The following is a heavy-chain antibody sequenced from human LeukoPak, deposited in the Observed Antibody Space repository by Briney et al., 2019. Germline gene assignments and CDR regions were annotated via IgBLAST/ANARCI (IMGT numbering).Heavy chain of an antibody. CDR2: INHSGST. V-gene: IGHV4-34*01. D-gene: IGHD3-10*01. CDR3: AREKTAITMVRGVKGGYFDY. CDR1: GGSFSGYY. J-gene: IGHJ4*02. Sequence: SETLSLTCAVYGGSFSGYYWSWIRQPPGKGLEWIGEINHSGSTNYNPSLKSRVTISVDTSKNQFSLKLSSVTAADTAVYYCAREKTAITMVRGVKGGYFDYWGQGTLVTVS.